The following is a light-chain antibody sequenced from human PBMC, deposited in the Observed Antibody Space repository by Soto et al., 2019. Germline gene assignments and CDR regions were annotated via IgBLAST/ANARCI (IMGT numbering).Light chain of an antibody. Sequence: EIVLTQSPGTLSLSPGERATLSCRASQSISSSSLAWYQQRPGQAPRLLIYVASSRATGIPDRLSGSGSGTDFTLTISRLEPEDFAVYYCQHYDGSLWTFGQGTKVDIK. CDR3: QHYDGSLWT. CDR1: QSISSSS. J-gene: IGKJ1*01. V-gene: IGKV3-20*01. CDR2: VAS.